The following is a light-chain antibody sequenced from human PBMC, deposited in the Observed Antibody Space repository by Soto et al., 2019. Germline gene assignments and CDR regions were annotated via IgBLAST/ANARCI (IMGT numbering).Light chain of an antibody. J-gene: IGKJ5*01. CDR1: QSVSSY. CDR3: QQRSNWPS. CDR2: DAS. V-gene: IGKV3-11*01. Sequence: IVLTQSPATLSLSPGERATLSCRASQSVSSYLAWYQHKPGQAPRLLIYDASNRATGIPARFSGSGSGTDFTLTLSSLEPEEFALYYCQQRSNWPSFGQGTRLEIK.